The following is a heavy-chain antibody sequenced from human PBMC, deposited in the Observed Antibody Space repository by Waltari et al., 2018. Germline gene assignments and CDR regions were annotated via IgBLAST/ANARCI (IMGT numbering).Heavy chain of an antibody. CDR1: GGSVRDGIYY. CDR2: VYSSGSP. V-gene: IGHV4-39*01. Sequence: QVQLQESGPRLVKPSETLSLTCTVSGGSVRDGIYYWAWIRQPPGQGLEWIGSVYSSGSPHYKSSLKSRVTMSVDMSKNQFSLRLTSVTAADTATYYCARQSYGSGTYEFDFWGQGALVTVSS. D-gene: IGHD3-10*01. CDR3: ARQSYGSGTYEFDF. J-gene: IGHJ4*02.